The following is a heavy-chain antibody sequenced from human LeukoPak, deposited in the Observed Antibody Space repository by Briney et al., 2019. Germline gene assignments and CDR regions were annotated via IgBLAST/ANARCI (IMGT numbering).Heavy chain of an antibody. D-gene: IGHD1-26*01. Sequence: ASVKVSCKASGYTFTGYYMHWVRQAPGQGLEWMGWINPNSGGTNYAQKFQGRVTMTRDTSISTAYMELSRLRSDDTAVYYCARVSLGATTSWFDPWGQGTLVTVSS. CDR2: INPNSGGT. CDR1: GYTFTGYY. V-gene: IGHV1-2*02. J-gene: IGHJ5*02. CDR3: ARVSLGATTSWFDP.